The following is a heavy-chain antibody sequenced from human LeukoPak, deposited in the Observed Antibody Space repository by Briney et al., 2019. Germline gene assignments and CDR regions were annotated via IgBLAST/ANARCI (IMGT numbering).Heavy chain of an antibody. CDR2: ISAYNGNT. CDR3: ARVPGGRFLEWLPPRFDP. J-gene: IGHJ5*02. Sequence: ASVKVSCKASGYTFTSYGISWVRKAPGQGLEWMGWISAYNGNTNYAQKLQGRVTMTTDTSTSTAYMELRSLRSDDTAVYYCARVPGGRFLEWLPPRFDPWGQGTLVTVSS. D-gene: IGHD3-3*01. CDR1: GYTFTSYG. V-gene: IGHV1-18*01.